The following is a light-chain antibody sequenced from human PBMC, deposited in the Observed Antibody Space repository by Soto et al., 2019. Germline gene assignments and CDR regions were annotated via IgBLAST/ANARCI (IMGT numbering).Light chain of an antibody. J-gene: IGLJ2*01. CDR1: SSDVGGYNY. V-gene: IGLV2-11*01. Sequence: QSALTQPRSVSGSPGQSVTISCTGTSSDVGGYNYVSWYQQHPGKAPKLMIYDVSKRPSGVPDCFSGSKSGNTASLTISGLQAEDEADYYCCSYAGATAVFGGGTKLTVL. CDR2: DVS. CDR3: CSYAGATAV.